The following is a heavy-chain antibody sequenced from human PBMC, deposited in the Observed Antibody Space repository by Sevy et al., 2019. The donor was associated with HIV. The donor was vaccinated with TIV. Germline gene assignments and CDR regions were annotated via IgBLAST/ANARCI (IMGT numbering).Heavy chain of an antibody. CDR3: AKDMRFKHDYGDYSDY. J-gene: IGHJ4*02. V-gene: IGHV3-30*02. D-gene: IGHD4-17*01. CDR2: IRYDGSNK. CDR1: GFTFSSYG. Sequence: GGSLRLSCAASGFTFSSYGMHWVRQAPGKWLEWVAFIRYDGSNKYYADSVKGRFTISRDNSKNTLYLQMNSLRAEDTAVYYCAKDMRFKHDYGDYSDYWGQGTLVTVSS.